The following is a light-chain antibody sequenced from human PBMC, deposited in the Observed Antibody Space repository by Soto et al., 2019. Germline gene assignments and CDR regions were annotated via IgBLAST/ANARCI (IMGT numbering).Light chain of an antibody. J-gene: IGKJ1*01. CDR1: QTIGRW. Sequence: DIQMTQSPSTLSASVGDRVTITCRASQTIGRWLAWYQQKPGKVPKLLIYKASSLQSGVPSRFSGSGSGTEFTLTINSPQPDDFATYYCHQYNSYSRTFGQGTTLEIK. CDR3: HQYNSYSRT. V-gene: IGKV1-5*03. CDR2: KAS.